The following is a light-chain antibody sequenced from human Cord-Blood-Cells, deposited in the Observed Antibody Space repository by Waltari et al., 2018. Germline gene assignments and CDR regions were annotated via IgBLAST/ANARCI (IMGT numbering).Light chain of an antibody. V-gene: IGLV2-14*01. Sequence: QSALTQPASVSGSPGQSITIPCTGTSSDVGGYNYVSWYQQHPGKAPKLMIYNVSNRPSGVSNRFPGSKSGNTASLTISGLQAEDEADYYCSSYTSSSTVVFGGGTKLTVL. CDR3: SSYTSSSTVV. J-gene: IGLJ2*01. CDR2: NVS. CDR1: SSDVGGYNY.